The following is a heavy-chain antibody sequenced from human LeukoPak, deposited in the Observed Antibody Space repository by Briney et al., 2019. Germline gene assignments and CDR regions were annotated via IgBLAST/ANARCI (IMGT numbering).Heavy chain of an antibody. CDR3: TTGPSYGYEW. V-gene: IGHV3-74*01. D-gene: IGHD3-16*01. Sequence: GGSLRLSCAASGMTFSNHWMHWVRQVPGKGLVWVSLIKTDGRTTIYADSVKGRFTISRDNGKSTLYLQVNSLRAEDTAIYYCTTGPSYGYEWWGQGTVVTVSS. CDR2: IKTDGRTT. J-gene: IGHJ4*02. CDR1: GMTFSNHW.